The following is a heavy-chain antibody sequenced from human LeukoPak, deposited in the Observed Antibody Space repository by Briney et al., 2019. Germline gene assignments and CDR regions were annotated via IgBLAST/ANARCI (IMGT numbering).Heavy chain of an antibody. D-gene: IGHD3-10*01. CDR2: IYYSGAT. CDR1: GGSISGYF. CDR3: ARVVLLWFGESGWFDP. J-gene: IGHJ5*02. Sequence: SETLSLTCTVSGGSISGYFWSWIRQPPGKGLEWIGYIYYSGATNYNPSLKSRVTISVDTSKNQFSLKLSSVTAADTAVYYCARVVLLWFGESGWFDPWGQGTLATVSS. V-gene: IGHV4-59*01.